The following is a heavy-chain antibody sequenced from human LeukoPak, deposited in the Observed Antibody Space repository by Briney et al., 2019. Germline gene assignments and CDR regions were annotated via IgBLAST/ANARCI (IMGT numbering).Heavy chain of an antibody. CDR1: GGTFSSYA. D-gene: IGHD2-15*01. Sequence: SVMVSCKASGGTFSSYAISWVRQAPGQGLEWMGGIIPIFGTANYAQKFQGRVTITADESTSTAYMELSSLRSEDTAVYYCARETGLVVAATPGWFDPWGQGTLVTVSS. V-gene: IGHV1-69*13. CDR2: IIPIFGTA. J-gene: IGHJ5*02. CDR3: ARETGLVVAATPGWFDP.